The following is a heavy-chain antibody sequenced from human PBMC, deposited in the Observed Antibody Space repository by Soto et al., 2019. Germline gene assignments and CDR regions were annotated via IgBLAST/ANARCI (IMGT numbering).Heavy chain of an antibody. CDR2: IYNDGSVT. CDR1: GFSFSDYW. D-gene: IGHD3-16*01. Sequence: EVQLVESGGGLVQPGGSLRLSCAASGFSFSDYWMYWVRQAPGEGLVWVSRIYNDGSVTNYAGSVKGRFTISRDNAKNTMYLQMNSLGAEDTAVYYCACVRGRVWGQGTLVTVSS. J-gene: IGHJ1*01. CDR3: ACVRGRV. V-gene: IGHV3-74*01.